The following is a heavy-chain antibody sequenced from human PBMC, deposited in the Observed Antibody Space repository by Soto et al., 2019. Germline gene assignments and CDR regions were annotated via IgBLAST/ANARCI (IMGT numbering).Heavy chain of an antibody. D-gene: IGHD2-15*01. V-gene: IGHV1-18*01. J-gene: IGHJ5*02. CDR2: ISAYNGNT. CDR1: GYTFTSYG. Sequence: QVQLVQSGAEVKKPGASVKVSCKASGYTFTSYGISWVRQAPGQGLEWMGWISAYNGNTNYAQKLQGRVTMTTDTSTSTAYMELRSLRSDDTAVYYCARDIYCSGCSCYSVSGFDPWGQGTLVTVSS. CDR3: ARDIYCSGCSCYSVSGFDP.